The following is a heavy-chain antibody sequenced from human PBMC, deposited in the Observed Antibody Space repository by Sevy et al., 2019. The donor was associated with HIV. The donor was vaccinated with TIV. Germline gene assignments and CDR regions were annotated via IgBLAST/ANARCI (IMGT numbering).Heavy chain of an antibody. D-gene: IGHD2-2*01. V-gene: IGHV3-7*01. CDR2: IKQDGSEK. CDR3: ARDLYCSSTSCRIYYYYGMDV. Sequence: GGSLRLSCAASGFTFSSYWMSWVRQAPGKGLEWVANIKQDGSEKCYVDSVKGRVTISRDNAKNSLYLQMNSLRAEDTAVYYCARDLYCSSTSCRIYYYYGMDVWGQGTTVTVSS. J-gene: IGHJ6*02. CDR1: GFTFSSYW.